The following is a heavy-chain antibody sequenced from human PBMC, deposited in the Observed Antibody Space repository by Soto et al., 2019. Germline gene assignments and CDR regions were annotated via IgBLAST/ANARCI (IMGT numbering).Heavy chain of an antibody. CDR1: GFTFNNYA. CDR3: ANRQYSSSTTCDY. V-gene: IGHV3-23*01. J-gene: IGHJ4*02. Sequence: EVQLLESGGGLVQPGGSLRLSCAASGFTFNNYALIWVRQAPGEGLEWVSAITSTGGATYYAASVKGRFTITRDNTKNTLYLQMQSLRAADTAVDYYANRQYSSSTTCDYWGQGTLVTVSS. CDR2: ITSTGGAT. D-gene: IGHD6-6*01.